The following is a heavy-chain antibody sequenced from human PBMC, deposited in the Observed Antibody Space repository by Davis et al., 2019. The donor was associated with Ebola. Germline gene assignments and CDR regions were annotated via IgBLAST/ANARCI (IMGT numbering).Heavy chain of an antibody. D-gene: IGHD1-7*01. V-gene: IGHV1-46*01. CDR3: ARVGYQWNYRGFLDY. Sequence: ASVKVSCKASGYTFTTSYMYWVRQAPGQGLEWMGMINPSGGSTTYAQKFQGRVTMTRDTSTSTIYMELTSLSSEDTAVYYCARVGYQWNYRGFLDYWGQGTLVTVSS. CDR1: GYTFTTSY. CDR2: INPSGGST. J-gene: IGHJ4*02.